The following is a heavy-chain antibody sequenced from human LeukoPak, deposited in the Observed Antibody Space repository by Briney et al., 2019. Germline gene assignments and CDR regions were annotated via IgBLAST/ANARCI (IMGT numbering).Heavy chain of an antibody. V-gene: IGHV1-2*02. J-gene: IGHJ3*02. Sequence: ASVKVSCKASGYTFTGYYMHWVRQAPGQGLEWMGWINPNSGGTSYAQKFQGRVTMTRDTSISTAYMELSRLRSDDTAVYYCARSSLNFGRFAFDIWGQGTMVTVSS. D-gene: IGHD3-10*01. CDR1: GYTFTGYY. CDR3: ARSSLNFGRFAFDI. CDR2: INPNSGGT.